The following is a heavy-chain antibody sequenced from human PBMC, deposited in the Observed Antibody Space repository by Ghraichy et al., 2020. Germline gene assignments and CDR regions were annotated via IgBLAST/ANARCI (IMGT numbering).Heavy chain of an antibody. D-gene: IGHD3-3*01. J-gene: IGHJ6*03. V-gene: IGHV4-59*01. CDR2: IYYSGST. Sequence: SQTLSLTCTVSGGSISSYYWSWIRQPPGKGLEWIGYIYYSGSTNYNPSLKSRVTISVDTSKNQFSLKLSSVTAADTAVYYCARGLVYYDFWSGYYTFGEYYYYYYMDVWGKGTTVTVSS. CDR1: GGSISSYY. CDR3: ARGLVYYDFWSGYYTFGEYYYYYYMDV.